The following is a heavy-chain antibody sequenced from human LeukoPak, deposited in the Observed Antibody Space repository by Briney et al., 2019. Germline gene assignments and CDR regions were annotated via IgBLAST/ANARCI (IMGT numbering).Heavy chain of an antibody. CDR2: IYYSGST. Sequence: SETLSLTCTVSGGSISSSSYYWGWIRQPPGKGLEWIGSIYYSGSTYYNPSLKSRVTISVDTSKNQFSLKLSSVTAADTAVYYCASGDYYDSSDYWGQGTLVTVSS. J-gene: IGHJ4*02. D-gene: IGHD3-22*01. V-gene: IGHV4-39*07. CDR3: ASGDYYDSSDY. CDR1: GGSISSSSYY.